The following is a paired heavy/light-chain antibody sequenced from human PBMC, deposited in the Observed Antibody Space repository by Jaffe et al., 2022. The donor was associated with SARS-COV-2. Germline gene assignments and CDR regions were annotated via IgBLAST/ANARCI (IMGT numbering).Heavy chain of an antibody. V-gene: IGHV3-33*01. D-gene: IGHD2-8*01. CDR3: ARGGYCPNPPQSCYYGMDV. J-gene: IGHJ6*02. Sequence: QVQLVESGGGVVQPGRSLRLSCAASGFTFSYYGMHWVRQAPGKGLEWVAVVWYDGNNKYYGDSVKGRFTISKDNSKNTLYLQMNSLRAEDTAVYFCARGGYCPNPPQSCYYGMDVWGQGTTVTVSS. CDR2: VWYDGNNK. CDR1: GFTFSYYG.
Light chain of an antibody. CDR2: KNN. CDR3: QLADNSGTYWV. J-gene: IGLJ3*02. V-gene: IGLV3-25*03. Sequence: SYEVTQSPSVSVSPGQTARITCSADALPIQHGYWYQQKPGQAPVVLIYKNNERASGIPGRFSGSSSGTTVTLTISGVQAEDEADYYCQLADNSGTYWVFGGGTKLTVL. CDR1: ALPIQH.